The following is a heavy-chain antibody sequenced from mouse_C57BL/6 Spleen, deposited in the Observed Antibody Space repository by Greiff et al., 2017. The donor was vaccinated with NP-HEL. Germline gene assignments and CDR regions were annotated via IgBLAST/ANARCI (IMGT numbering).Heavy chain of an antibody. J-gene: IGHJ3*01. V-gene: IGHV1-52*01. CDR3: ARGDYSNYVGAY. D-gene: IGHD2-5*01. CDR1: GYTFTSYW. Sequence: QVQLKQPGAELVRPGSSVKLSCKASGYTFTSYWMHWVKQRPIQGLEWIGNIDPSDSETHYNQKFKDKATLTVDKSSSTAYMQLSSLTSEDSAVYYCARGDYSNYVGAYWGQGTLVTVSA. CDR2: IDPSDSET.